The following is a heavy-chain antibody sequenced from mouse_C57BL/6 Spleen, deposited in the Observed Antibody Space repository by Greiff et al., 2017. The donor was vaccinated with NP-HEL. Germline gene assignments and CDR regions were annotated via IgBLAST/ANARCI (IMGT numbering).Heavy chain of an antibody. CDR2: IDPSDSYT. D-gene: IGHD1-1*01. V-gene: IGHV1-69*01. J-gene: IGHJ2*01. CDR1: GYTFTSYW. CDR3: ARKGILRSGGDY. Sequence: QVQLQQPGAELVMPGASVKLSCKASGYTFTSYWMHWVKQRPGQGLEWIGEIDPSDSYTNYNQKFKGKSTLTVDKSSSTAYMQLSSLTSEDSAVYYCARKGILRSGGDYWGQGTTLTVSS.